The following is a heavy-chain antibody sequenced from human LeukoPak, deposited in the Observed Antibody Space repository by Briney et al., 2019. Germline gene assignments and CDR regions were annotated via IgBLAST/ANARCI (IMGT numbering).Heavy chain of an antibody. V-gene: IGHV3-23*01. CDR1: GFTFSSYA. Sequence: TGGSLRLSCAASGFTFSSYAMAWVRQAPGGGLEWVSTISGSAGSTYYADSVKGRFTISRDNSKNTLYLQMNSLRAEDTAVYYCAKGGRTVAGDYWGQGTLVTVSS. D-gene: IGHD6-19*01. J-gene: IGHJ4*02. CDR3: AKGGRTVAGDY. CDR2: ISGSAGST.